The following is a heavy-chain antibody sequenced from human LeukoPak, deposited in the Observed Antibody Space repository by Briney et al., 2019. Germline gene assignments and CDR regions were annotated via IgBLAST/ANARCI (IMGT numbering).Heavy chain of an antibody. V-gene: IGHV3-64*01. J-gene: IGHJ4*02. D-gene: IGHD3-10*01. CDR2: ISSNGGST. CDR3: ARGSFFGGVGFDY. Sequence: GGSLRLSCAASGFTFSSYAMHWVRQAPGKGLEYVSAISSNGGSTYYANSVKGGFTISRDNSKNTLYLQMGSLRAEDMAVYYCARGSFFGGVGFDYWGQGTLVTVSS. CDR1: GFTFSSYA.